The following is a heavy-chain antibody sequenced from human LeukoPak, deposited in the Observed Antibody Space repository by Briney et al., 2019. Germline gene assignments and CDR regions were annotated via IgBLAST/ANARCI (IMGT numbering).Heavy chain of an antibody. CDR3: ARGGYCSGGSCYRAKYNWFDP. D-gene: IGHD2-15*01. V-gene: IGHV4-4*07. CDR1: GGSISSYY. CDR2: IFPVRST. J-gene: IGHJ5*02. Sequence: SETLSLTCTVSGGSISSYYWSWIRQPAGKGLEWIGRIFPVRSTNYNPSLKSRVTMSVDTSKNQFSLKLSSVTAADTAVYYCARGGYCSGGSCYRAKYNWFDPWGQGTLVTVST.